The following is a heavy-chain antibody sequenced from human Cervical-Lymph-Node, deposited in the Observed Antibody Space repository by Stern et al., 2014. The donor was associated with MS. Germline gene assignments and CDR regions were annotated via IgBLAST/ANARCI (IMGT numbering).Heavy chain of an antibody. Sequence: QVQLQESGPGLVKPSQTLSLTCTVSGGSIGSGSYYWSWLRQHPGKGLEWIGYIYYTGISYYNPSLRSRLIISLDTSKSQLSLKLSSVTVADAAVYYCARGPLEGVGRATYYYAMDVWGQGTTVTVSS. J-gene: IGHJ6*02. CDR3: ARGPLEGVGRATYYYAMDV. D-gene: IGHD3-3*01. V-gene: IGHV4-31*03. CDR1: GGSIGSGSYY. CDR2: IYYTGIS.